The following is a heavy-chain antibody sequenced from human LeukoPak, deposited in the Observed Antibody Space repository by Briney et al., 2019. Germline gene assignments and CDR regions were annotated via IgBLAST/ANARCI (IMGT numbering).Heavy chain of an antibody. CDR3: ASCGWELPTAFDI. J-gene: IGHJ3*02. CDR1: GESFSDYY. CDR2: INHSGNS. Sequence: PSETLSLTCAVYGESFSDYYFTWIRQPPGKGLEWIGDINHSGNSSYNKSLKGRVTISMDTSKNQFSLKLSSVTAADTAVYYCASCGWELPTAFDIWGQGTMVTVSS. V-gene: IGHV4-34*01. D-gene: IGHD1-26*01.